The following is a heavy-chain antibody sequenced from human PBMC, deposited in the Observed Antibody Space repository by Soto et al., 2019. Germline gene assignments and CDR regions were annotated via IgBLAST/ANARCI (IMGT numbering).Heavy chain of an antibody. D-gene: IGHD3-10*01. CDR1: GDSFTNYW. V-gene: IGHV5-10-1*01. J-gene: IGHJ4*02. CDR2: IDLSDSYT. CDR3: ARGTMFRGVLMTDY. Sequence: EVQLVQSGAEVKKPGESLRISCKGSGDSFTNYWISWVRQMPEKGLEWMGRIDLSDSYTHYSPSFQGHVTISADKSITTAYLQWSSLKASDTAMYYCARGTMFRGVLMTDYWGQGTLVTVSS.